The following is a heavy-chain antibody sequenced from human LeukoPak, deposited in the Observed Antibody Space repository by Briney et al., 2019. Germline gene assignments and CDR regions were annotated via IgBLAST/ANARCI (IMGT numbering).Heavy chain of an antibody. V-gene: IGHV4-59*01. CDR2: IYYSGST. J-gene: IGHJ6*03. Sequence: SEPLSLTCTVSGGSISSYYWSWIRQPPGKGLEWVGYIYYSGSTNYNPSLKSRVTISVDTSKNQFSLKLSSVTAADTAVYYCARGPYSSSWSVLYYYYMDVWGKGTTVTVSS. CDR1: GGSISSYY. D-gene: IGHD6-13*01. CDR3: ARGPYSSSWSVLYYYYMDV.